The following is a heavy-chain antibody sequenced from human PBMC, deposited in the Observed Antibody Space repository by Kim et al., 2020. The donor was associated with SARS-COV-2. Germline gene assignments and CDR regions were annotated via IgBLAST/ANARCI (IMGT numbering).Heavy chain of an antibody. D-gene: IGHD4-17*01. CDR2: ISSSSSYI. CDR3: ARDGDGDYVGFDY. Sequence: GGSLRLSCAASGFTFSSYSMNWVRQAPGKGLEWVSSISSSSSYIYYADSVKGRFTISRDNAKNSLYLQMNSLRAEDTAVYYCARDGDGDYVGFDYWGQGTLVTVSS. V-gene: IGHV3-21*01. CDR1: GFTFSSYS. J-gene: IGHJ4*02.